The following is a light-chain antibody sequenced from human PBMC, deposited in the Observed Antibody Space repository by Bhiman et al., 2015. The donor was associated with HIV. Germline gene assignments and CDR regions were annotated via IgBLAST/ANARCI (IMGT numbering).Light chain of an antibody. CDR3: QAWDSTTVI. V-gene: IGLV3-1*01. CDR2: QDN. CDR1: KLGDKY. Sequence: SYELTQPPSVSVSPGQTASITCSGDKLGDKYVCWYQQKPGQSPVLVMYQDNKRPSGIPERFSGSSSGNTATLTISGSQAIDEADYFCQAWDSTTVIFGGGTKLTVL. J-gene: IGLJ2*01.